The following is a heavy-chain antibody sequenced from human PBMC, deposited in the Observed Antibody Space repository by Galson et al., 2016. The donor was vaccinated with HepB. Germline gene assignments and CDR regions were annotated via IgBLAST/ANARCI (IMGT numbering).Heavy chain of an antibody. CDR3: ARVRMPCNSASCYSSWVAFDN. V-gene: IGHV1-2*04. CDR1: GYSFTDFY. Sequence: SVKVSCKASGYSFTDFYLHWLRQAPGQGPEWMGWINPNSGVTRFAQKFQGWVTLTRDTSITTAYMELSRLKSDDTAIYYCARVRMPCNSASCYSSWVAFDNWGQGTLVTVSS. D-gene: IGHD2/OR15-2a*01. J-gene: IGHJ3*02. CDR2: INPNSGVT.